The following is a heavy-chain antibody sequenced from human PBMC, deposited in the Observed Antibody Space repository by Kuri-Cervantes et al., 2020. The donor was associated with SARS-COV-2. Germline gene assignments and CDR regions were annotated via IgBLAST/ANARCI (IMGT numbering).Heavy chain of an antibody. D-gene: IGHD3-3*01. CDR2: ISGSGGST. CDR3: ARAYDFWSGYYPH. V-gene: IGHV3-23*01. Sequence: LSLPCAASGFTFSSYAMSWVRQAPGKGLEWVSAISGSGGSTYYADSVKGRFTISRDNSKNTLYLQMNSLRAEDTAVYYCARAYDFWSGYYPHWGQGTLVTVSS. J-gene: IGHJ4*02. CDR1: GFTFSSYA.